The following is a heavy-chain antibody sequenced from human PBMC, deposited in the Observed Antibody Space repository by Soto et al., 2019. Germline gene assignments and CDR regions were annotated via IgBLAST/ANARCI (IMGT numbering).Heavy chain of an antibody. V-gene: IGHV1-69*02. D-gene: IGHD5-18*01. CDR3: ARDTTY. CDR1: GGTFGTYT. Sequence: QVQLVQAGAEVKTPGSSVKVSCKASGGTFGTYTISWVRQAPGQGLEWMGRIIPYLDITDYAQKFQGRFTIAADKSTTTAYMELNRLRSEDTAVYFCARDTTYWGQGTLVTVSS. J-gene: IGHJ4*02. CDR2: IIPYLDIT.